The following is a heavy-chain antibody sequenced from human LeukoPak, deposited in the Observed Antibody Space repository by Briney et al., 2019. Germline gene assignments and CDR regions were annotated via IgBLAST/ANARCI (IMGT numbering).Heavy chain of an antibody. CDR1: GFIFSSYT. CDR2: ISYDESNK. J-gene: IGHJ3*02. D-gene: IGHD3-3*01. CDR3: ARDPYYDFWTGSPGAFDI. Sequence: GGSLRLSCAASGFIFSSYTVHWVRQAPGKGLGWVAVISYDESNKHYADSVKGRLTISRENSKNTLYLQMNSLRAEDTAVYYCARDPYYDFWTGSPGAFDIWGQATMATDCS. V-gene: IGHV3-30*04.